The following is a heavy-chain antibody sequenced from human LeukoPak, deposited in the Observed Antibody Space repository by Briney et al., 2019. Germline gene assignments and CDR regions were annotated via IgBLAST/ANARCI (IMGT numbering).Heavy chain of an antibody. V-gene: IGHV3-21*01. J-gene: IGHJ4*02. CDR3: AKAIAGGGGFDY. CDR2: ISSSSSYI. D-gene: IGHD3-16*01. Sequence: GGSLRLSCAASGFTFSNYNMNSVRQAPGKGLEWVSSISSSSSYIYYANSLKGRFTISRDNAKNSLYLQMNSLRAEDTAVYYCAKAIAGGGGFDYWGQGTLVTVSS. CDR1: GFTFSNYN.